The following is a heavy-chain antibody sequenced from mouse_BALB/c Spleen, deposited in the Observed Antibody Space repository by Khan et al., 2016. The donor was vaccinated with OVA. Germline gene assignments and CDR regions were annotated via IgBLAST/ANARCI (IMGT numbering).Heavy chain of an antibody. D-gene: IGHD2-3*01. J-gene: IGHJ2*01. CDR3: ARTGYYYFDY. V-gene: IGHV5-17*02. CDR2: ISSDSNTI. CDR1: GFTFSGFG. Sequence: EVELVESGGGLVQTGGSRKLSCAASGFTFSGFGMHWVRQAPEKGLEWVAYISSDSNTIYNADTGKGRFTISRDHPKNTLFLQMASLRSEDTAMYYCARTGYYYFDYWGQGTTLTVSS.